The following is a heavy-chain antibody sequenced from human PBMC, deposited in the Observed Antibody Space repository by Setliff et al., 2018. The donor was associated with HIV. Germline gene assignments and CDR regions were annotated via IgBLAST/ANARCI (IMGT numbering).Heavy chain of an antibody. J-gene: IGHJ6*02. D-gene: IGHD2-15*01. CDR1: GYTSTSYD. CDR2: MNPDSGNT. CDR3: ARTRSGGSSVYYYYCMDV. Sequence: GASVKVSCKASGYTSTSYDINWVRQATGQGLEWMGWMNPDSGNTGSAQNFQGRLTITWNTSISTAYMELGSLGFDDTAVYFCARTRSGGSSVYYYYCMDVWGQGTAVTVSS. V-gene: IGHV1-8*01.